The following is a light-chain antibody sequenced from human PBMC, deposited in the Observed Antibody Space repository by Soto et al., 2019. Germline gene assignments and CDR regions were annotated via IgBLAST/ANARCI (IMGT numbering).Light chain of an antibody. CDR2: ETS. V-gene: IGKV1-5*03. CDR3: HQYHSYPVT. J-gene: IGKJ4*01. Sequence: DIQMSQSPSTLSASVGGRVTISCRASRSLTRWLAWYQQKPGKAPELLIYETSILQSGVPSRFSGSGSGTDFTLTINNLQPEDFATYYCHQYHSYPVTFGGGTKVDIK. CDR1: RSLTRW.